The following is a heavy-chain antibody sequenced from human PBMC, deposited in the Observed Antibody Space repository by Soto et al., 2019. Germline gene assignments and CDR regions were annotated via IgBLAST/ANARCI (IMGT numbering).Heavy chain of an antibody. Sequence: SETLSLTCAVYGGSFSGYYWSWIRQPPGKGLEWIGEINHSGSTNYNPSLKSRVTISVDTSKNQFSLKLSSVTAADTAVYYCAREGGSTSLYYYYGMDVWGQGTTVTVSS. CDR1: GGSFSGYY. D-gene: IGHD2-2*01. CDR3: AREGGSTSLYYYYGMDV. CDR2: INHSGST. V-gene: IGHV4-34*01. J-gene: IGHJ6*02.